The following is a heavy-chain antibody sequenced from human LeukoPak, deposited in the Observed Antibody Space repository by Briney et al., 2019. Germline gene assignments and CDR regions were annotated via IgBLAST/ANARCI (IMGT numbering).Heavy chain of an antibody. V-gene: IGHV4-61*02. Sequence: SETLSPTCTVSGGSISSGSYYWSWIRQPAGKGLEWIGRIYTSGSTNYNPSLKSRVTISVDTSKNQFSLKLSSVTAADTAVYYCARDCSSTSCVDAFDIWGQGTMVTVSS. CDR2: IYTSGST. J-gene: IGHJ3*02. CDR1: GGSISSGSYY. D-gene: IGHD2-2*01. CDR3: ARDCSSTSCVDAFDI.